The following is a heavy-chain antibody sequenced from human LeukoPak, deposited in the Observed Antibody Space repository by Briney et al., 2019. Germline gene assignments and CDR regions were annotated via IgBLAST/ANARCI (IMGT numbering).Heavy chain of an antibody. CDR1: GFTFINYG. D-gene: IGHD6-19*01. Sequence: GGSLRLSCAASGFTFINYGMHWVRQAPGKGLVWVSRINSDGSSTSYADSVKGRFTISRDNAKNTLYLQMNSLRAEDTAVYYCARDHLSSGSSPDYYYYYYMDVWGKGTTVTISS. CDR2: INSDGSST. V-gene: IGHV3-74*01. J-gene: IGHJ6*03. CDR3: ARDHLSSGSSPDYYYYYYMDV.